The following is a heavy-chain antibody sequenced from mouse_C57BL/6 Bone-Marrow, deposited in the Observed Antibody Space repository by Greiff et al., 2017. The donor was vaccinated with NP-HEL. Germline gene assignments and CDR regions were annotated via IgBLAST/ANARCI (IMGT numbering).Heavy chain of an antibody. Sequence: VQLQQSGPELVKPGASVKIPCKASGYTFTDYNMDWVKQSHGKSLEWIGDINPNNGGTIYNQKFKGKATLTVDKSSSTAYMELRSLTSEDTAVYYCARPLYGNYVGYYAMDYWGQGTSVTVSS. CDR1: GYTFTDYN. D-gene: IGHD2-1*01. J-gene: IGHJ4*01. CDR2: INPNNGGT. CDR3: ARPLYGNYVGYYAMDY. V-gene: IGHV1-18*01.